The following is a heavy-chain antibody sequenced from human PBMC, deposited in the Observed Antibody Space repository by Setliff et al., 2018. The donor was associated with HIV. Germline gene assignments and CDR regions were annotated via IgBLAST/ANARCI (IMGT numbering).Heavy chain of an antibody. Sequence: GSLRLSCAASAFIFSSYSMNWVRQVPGKGLEWVAYIGGRSDIVLYGDSVKGRFTISRDNAENSLYLQMNSLRAEDTAVYYCVRDHNWAFDVWGQGTVVTVSS. J-gene: IGHJ3*01. CDR3: VRDHNWAFDV. V-gene: IGHV3-48*01. CDR2: IGGRSDIV. CDR1: AFIFSSYS.